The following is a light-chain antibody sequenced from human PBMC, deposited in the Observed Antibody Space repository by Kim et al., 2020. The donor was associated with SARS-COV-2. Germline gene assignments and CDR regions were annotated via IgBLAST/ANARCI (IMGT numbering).Light chain of an antibody. CDR1: SNDIGGYNS. V-gene: IGLV2-11*01. CDR3: CSYAGSYTLV. CDR2: DVR. J-gene: IGLJ3*02. Sequence: GQSLTISCPGTSNDIGGYNSVSWFQQHPGKAPKLMIYDVRQRPSGVPDRFSGSKSGNTASLTISGLQAEDEADYYCCSYAGSYTLVFGGGTQVTVL.